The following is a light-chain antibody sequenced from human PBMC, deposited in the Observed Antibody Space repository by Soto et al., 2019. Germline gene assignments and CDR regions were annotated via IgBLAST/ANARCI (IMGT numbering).Light chain of an antibody. V-gene: IGKV3-20*01. J-gene: IGKJ1*01. CDR2: GAS. CDR3: QQYGSSPTWT. CDR1: QSVSSSY. Sequence: EIVLTQSPGTLSLSPGERATLSCRASQSVSSSYLAWYQQKPGQAPSLLIYGASSRATGIPDRFSGSGSGTDFTLTISRLEPEDCAVYYCQQYGSSPTWTVGQGIKVEIK.